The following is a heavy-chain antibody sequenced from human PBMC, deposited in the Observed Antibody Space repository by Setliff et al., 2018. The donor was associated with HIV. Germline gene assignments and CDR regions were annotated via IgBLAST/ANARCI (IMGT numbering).Heavy chain of an antibody. J-gene: IGHJ3*01. CDR3: ARLIGRYGVVVRPNGHAFDV. V-gene: IGHV4-34*01. Sequence: SETLSLTCAVYGGSFSGYYWSWIRQPPGKGLEWIGEINHTGSSNYNPSLKSRVIILLDPSKNQFSLRLSSVTAADTAVYYCARLIGRYGVVVRPNGHAFDVWGQGTMVTVSS. CDR2: INHTGSS. D-gene: IGHD3-3*01. CDR1: GGSFSGYY.